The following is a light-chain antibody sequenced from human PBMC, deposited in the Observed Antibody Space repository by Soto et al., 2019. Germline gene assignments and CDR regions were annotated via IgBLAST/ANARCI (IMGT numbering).Light chain of an antibody. CDR2: DAS. Sequence: EIVMTQSPATLSVSPGERATLSCRASQSVRGSYLAWYQQKPGQAPRLLIYDASNRATGIPARFSGSGSGTDFTLTISSLEPEDFAVYYCQQRSNWPPRTFGGGTKVDIK. CDR3: QQRSNWPPRT. V-gene: IGKV3-11*01. CDR1: QSVRGSY. J-gene: IGKJ4*01.